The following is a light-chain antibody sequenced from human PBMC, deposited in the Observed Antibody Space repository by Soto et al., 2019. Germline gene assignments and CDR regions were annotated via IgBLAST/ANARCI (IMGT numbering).Light chain of an antibody. CDR1: SSHIGVNS. V-gene: IGLV1-51*01. CDR2: NDX. J-gene: IGLJ1*01. Sequence: SPAPGQKVTISWSGGSSHIGVNSVSWYKQLPGTAPKVFVYNDXKRPSGIPDRFSGSKSGTSASLAITGLQAEDEADYYCQSYDSSLSGYVFGTGTKVTVL. CDR3: QSYDSSLSGYV.